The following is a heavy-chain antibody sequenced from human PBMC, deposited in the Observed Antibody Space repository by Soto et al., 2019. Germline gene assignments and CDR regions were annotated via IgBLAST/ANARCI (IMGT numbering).Heavy chain of an antibody. CDR2: ISGSGGST. V-gene: IGHV3-23*01. D-gene: IGHD3-22*01. CDR3: AKDRKGYYDSSGYSLY. CDR1: GFTFSSYA. J-gene: IGHJ4*02. Sequence: GGSLRLSCAASGFTFSSYAMSWVRQAPGKGLGWVSAISGSGGSTYYADSVKGRFTISRDNSKNTLYLQMNSLRAEDTAVYYCAKDRKGYYDSSGYSLYWGQGTLVTVSS.